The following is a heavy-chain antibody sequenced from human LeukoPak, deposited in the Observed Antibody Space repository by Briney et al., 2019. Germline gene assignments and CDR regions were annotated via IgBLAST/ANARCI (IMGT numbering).Heavy chain of an antibody. CDR3: ARDSLGTSSGWFDP. J-gene: IGHJ5*02. V-gene: IGHV3-33*08. CDR1: GFTFSTYS. Sequence: GGSLRLSCAASGFTFSTYSMNWVRQAPGKGLEWVAVIWYDGTNKYYADSVKGRFTISRDNSKNTLYLQMNSLRAEDTAVYYCARDSLGTSSGWFDPWGQGTLVTVSS. CDR2: IWYDGTNK. D-gene: IGHD6-19*01.